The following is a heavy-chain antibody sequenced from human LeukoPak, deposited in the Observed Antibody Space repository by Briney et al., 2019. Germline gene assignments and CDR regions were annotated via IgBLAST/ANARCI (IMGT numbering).Heavy chain of an antibody. CDR2: ISHDGTDT. J-gene: IGHJ2*01. CDR1: GFTFSTYV. CDR3: ARDVNLLFFDV. D-gene: IGHD2/OR15-2a*01. V-gene: IGHV3-74*01. Sequence: PGGSLRLSCAASGFTFSTYVMHWVRQAPGKGLMWVSRISHDGTDTSYADSVRGRFTISRDNAKNTLYLQMNSPRADVTAVYYCARDVNLLFFDVWGRGTLVTVSS.